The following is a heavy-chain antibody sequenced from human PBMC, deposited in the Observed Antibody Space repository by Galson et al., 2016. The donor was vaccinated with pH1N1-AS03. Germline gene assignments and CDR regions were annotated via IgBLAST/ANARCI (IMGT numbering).Heavy chain of an antibody. J-gene: IGHJ6*02. CDR3: SRGDYCSSTSCFWPPLYGMDV. D-gene: IGHD2-2*01. CDR1: GFTFSIYW. V-gene: IGHV3-21*01. CDR2: ISSSTSYI. Sequence: SLRLSCAASGFTFSIYWMHWVRQAPGQGLEWVSSISSSTSYIYYGDSVKGRFTISRDNVKNSLYLQMTSLRAEDTAVYYCSRGDYCSSTSCFWPPLYGMDVWGQGTTVTVSS.